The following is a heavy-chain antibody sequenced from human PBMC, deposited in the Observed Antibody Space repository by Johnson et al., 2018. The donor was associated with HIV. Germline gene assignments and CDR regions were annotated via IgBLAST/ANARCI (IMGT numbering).Heavy chain of an antibody. CDR1: GFTFSSYG. CDR3: ARELLGSSSPDAFDI. V-gene: IGHV3-30*03. CDR2: ISYDGSDK. D-gene: IGHD6-6*01. J-gene: IGHJ3*02. Sequence: QVQLVESGGGVVQPGRSLRLSCAASGFTFSSYGMHWVRQAPGKGLEWVAVISYDGSDKYYADSVKGRFTISRDNSNNTLYLQMNSLRPDDTALYYCARELLGSSSPDAFDIWCQGTMVTVSS.